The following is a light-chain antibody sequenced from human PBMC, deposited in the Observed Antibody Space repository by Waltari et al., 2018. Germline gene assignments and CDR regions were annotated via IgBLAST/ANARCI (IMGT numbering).Light chain of an antibody. V-gene: IGLV3-10*01. CDR2: KDT. CDR1: ELPRKY. CDR3: YSSDSTGLRV. J-gene: IGLJ1*01. Sequence: SYELTQTPSVSVSPGQTARITCSGHELPRKYAYWFQQKSGQAPRLVIYKDTKRPSGIPGRFSGSSSGTVATLTITGAQVDDEADCYCYSSDSTGLRVFGGGTTVVVL.